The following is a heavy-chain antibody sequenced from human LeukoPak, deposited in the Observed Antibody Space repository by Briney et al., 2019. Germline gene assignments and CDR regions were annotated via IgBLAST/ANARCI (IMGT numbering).Heavy chain of an antibody. CDR3: ARALSTTAFDY. CDR2: ISDDGSNK. J-gene: IGHJ4*02. Sequence: GGSLRLSCAASGFTFRTYAMNWVRQAPGKGLEWVAVISDDGSNKYYAESVKGQFTISRDNSKNTLYLQMNSLRAEDTAVYYCARALSTTAFDYWGQGTLVTVSS. D-gene: IGHD4-17*01. V-gene: IGHV3-30*04. CDR1: GFTFRTYA.